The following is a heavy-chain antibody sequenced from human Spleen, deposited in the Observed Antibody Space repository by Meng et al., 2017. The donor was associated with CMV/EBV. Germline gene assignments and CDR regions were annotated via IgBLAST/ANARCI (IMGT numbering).Heavy chain of an antibody. J-gene: IGHJ5*02. D-gene: IGHD2-2*01. V-gene: IGHV3-43D*03. Sequence: GESLKISCAASGFTFDDYAMHWVRQAPGKGLEWVSLISWDGGSTYYADSVKGRFTISRDNSKNSLYLQMNSLRAEDTAVYYCARHLGYCSSTSCPEADPWGQGTLVTVSS. CDR1: GFTFDDYA. CDR3: ARHLGYCSSTSCPEADP. CDR2: ISWDGGST.